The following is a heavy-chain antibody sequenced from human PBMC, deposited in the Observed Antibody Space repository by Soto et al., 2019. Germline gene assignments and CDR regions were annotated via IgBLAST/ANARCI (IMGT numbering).Heavy chain of an antibody. Sequence: QVQLQQWGAGLLKPSETLSLRCVVNSGSFSGYYWTWIRQTPGKGLEWIGEISHSGSTNYNPSLMSRVTISADTSKKQFSLRLSSVTAAATALYFCARGYESSRRYLPLLDYWGQGTLVTVSS. CDR3: ARGYESSRRYLPLLDY. CDR2: ISHSGST. D-gene: IGHD3-22*01. V-gene: IGHV4-34*01. J-gene: IGHJ4*02. CDR1: SGSFSGYY.